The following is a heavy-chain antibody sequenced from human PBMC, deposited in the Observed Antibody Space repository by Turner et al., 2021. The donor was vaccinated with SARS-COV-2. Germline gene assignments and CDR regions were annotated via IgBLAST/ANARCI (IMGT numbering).Heavy chain of an antibody. CDR2: IGRTSGNI. J-gene: IGHJ4*02. D-gene: IGHD2-21*02. CDR3: VKDIYGDYGQCRMYYFDY. Sequence: EVPAVDSGGGLVQPGMSLRLSCVHSGFMFDHYALHWVRQARGKGLEWGAGIGRTSGNIGYGDSVRGRFTITRDNASNCLCLQMNSLRAEDTACYYCVKDIYGDYGQCRMYYFDYWGQGTLVTVSS. CDR1: GFMFDHYA. V-gene: IGHV3-9*01.